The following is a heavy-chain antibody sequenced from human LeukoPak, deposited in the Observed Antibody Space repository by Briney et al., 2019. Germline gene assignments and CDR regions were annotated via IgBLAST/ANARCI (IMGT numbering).Heavy chain of an antibody. D-gene: IGHD5-12*01. CDR2: IYYSGST. J-gene: IGHJ4*02. CDR1: GGSISTHY. V-gene: IGHV4-59*11. CDR3: ARGGGGYAFDY. Sequence: SETLSLTCTVSGGSISTHYWSWIRQPPGKGLEWIGHIYYSGSTNYNPSLKSRVTMSVDTSKNQFSLKLSSVTAADTAVYYCARGGGGYAFDYWGQGTLVTVSS.